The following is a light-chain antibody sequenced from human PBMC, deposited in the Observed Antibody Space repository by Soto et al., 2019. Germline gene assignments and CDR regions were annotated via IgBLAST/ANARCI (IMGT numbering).Light chain of an antibody. CDR2: GAS. V-gene: IGKV1-9*01. J-gene: IGKJ5*01. CDR1: QGTSSY. CDR3: QQLNAYPLT. Sequence: DIQLTQSPSTLPASVGDRVTITCRASQGTSSYLAWFQQKPGRAPKLLIYGASTLQSGVPARFSGSGSGTDFTLTISNLQPEDFATYYCQQLNAYPLTFGQGTRLEI.